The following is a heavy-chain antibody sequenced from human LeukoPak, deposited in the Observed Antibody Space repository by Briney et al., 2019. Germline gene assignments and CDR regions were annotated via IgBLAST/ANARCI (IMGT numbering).Heavy chain of an antibody. J-gene: IGHJ4*02. D-gene: IGHD3-10*01. CDR1: RFTFNDYG. Sequence: GGSLRLSCAASRFTFNDYGMSWVRQTPGKGLEWVSSISGSGTSTYYADSVKGRFAISRDNSKNTLFLQMDSLTAEDTAVYYCAKGNRVGYGSGSLSSRFDSWGQGTLVTVSS. V-gene: IGHV3-23*01. CDR2: ISGSGTST. CDR3: AKGNRVGYGSGSLSSRFDS.